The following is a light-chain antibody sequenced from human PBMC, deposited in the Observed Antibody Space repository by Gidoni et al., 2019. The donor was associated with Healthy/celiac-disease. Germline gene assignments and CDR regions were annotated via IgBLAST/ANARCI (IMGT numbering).Light chain of an antibody. J-gene: IGKJ1*01. Sequence: IVMTHSPATLSVSPGERATLSCRASQSVSSNLAWYQQKHGQAPRLLIYGASTRATGIPARFSGSGSGTEFTLTISSLQSEDFAVYYCQQYNNWPPWTFGQGTKVEIK. CDR3: QQYNNWPPWT. CDR2: GAS. CDR1: QSVSSN. V-gene: IGKV3-15*01.